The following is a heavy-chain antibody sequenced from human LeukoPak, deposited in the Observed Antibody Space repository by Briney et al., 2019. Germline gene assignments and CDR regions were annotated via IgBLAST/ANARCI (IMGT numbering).Heavy chain of an antibody. CDR2: IYHSGST. Sequence: SGTLSLTCAVSGGSISSSNWWSWVRQPPGKGLEWIGEIYHSGSTNYNPSLKSRVTISVDKSKNQFSLKLSSVTAADTAVYYCARGVAAPGTGGLSWFDPWGQGTLVTVSS. CDR3: ARGVAAPGTGGLSWFDP. J-gene: IGHJ5*02. CDR1: GGSISSSNW. V-gene: IGHV4-4*02. D-gene: IGHD6-13*01.